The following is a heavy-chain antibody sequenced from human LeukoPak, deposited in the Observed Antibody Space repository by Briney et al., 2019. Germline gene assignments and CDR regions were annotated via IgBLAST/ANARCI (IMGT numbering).Heavy chain of an antibody. Sequence: SVKVSCKASGGTFSSYAISWVRQAPGQGLEWMGGIIPIFGTANYAQKFQGRVTITADESTSTAYMELSSLRSEDTAVYYCAKDRCSNGIGCYYYYMDVWGKGTTVTISS. CDR2: IIPIFGTA. D-gene: IGHD2-8*01. CDR3: AKDRCSNGIGCYYYYMDV. V-gene: IGHV1-69*13. CDR1: GGTFSSYA. J-gene: IGHJ6*03.